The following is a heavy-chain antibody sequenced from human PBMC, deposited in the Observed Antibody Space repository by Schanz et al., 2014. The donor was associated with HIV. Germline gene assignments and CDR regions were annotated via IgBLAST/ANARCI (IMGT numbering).Heavy chain of an antibody. V-gene: IGHV3-15*01. CDR3: TTVKGYSSSWTTYYYYGMDV. CDR1: GFTFSNAW. D-gene: IGHD6-13*01. CDR2: IKSKTDGGTT. Sequence: EVQLVESGGGLVKPGGSLRLSCAASGFTFSNAWMSWVRQAPGKGLEWVGRIKSKTDGGTTDYAAPVKGRFTISRDDSKNTLYLQMNSLKTEDTAVYYCTTVKGYSSSWTTYYYYGMDVWGQGTTATVSS. J-gene: IGHJ6*02.